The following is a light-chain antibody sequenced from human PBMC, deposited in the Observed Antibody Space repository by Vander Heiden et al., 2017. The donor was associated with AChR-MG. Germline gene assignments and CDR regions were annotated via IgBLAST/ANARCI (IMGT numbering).Light chain of an antibody. V-gene: IGKV1-9*01. J-gene: IGKJ3*01. CDR3: QQLNSYPDLT. CDR2: AAP. CDR1: QGISSY. Sequence: DIQLTQSPSFLSASVGDRVTITCRASQGISSYLAWYQQKPGKAPKLLIYAAPTLQSGVPSRFSGSGSGTEFTLTISSLQPEDFATYYCQQLNSYPDLTFGHGTKVDIK.